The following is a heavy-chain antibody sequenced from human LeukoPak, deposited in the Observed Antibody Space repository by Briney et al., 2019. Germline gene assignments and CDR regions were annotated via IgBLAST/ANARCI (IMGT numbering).Heavy chain of an antibody. CDR3: ARGGSWFAP. CDR2: IKEDGSEK. J-gene: IGHJ5*02. V-gene: IGHV3-7*01. Sequence: GGSLRLSCAASGLTFSVYWMSWVRQAPGKGLEWVANIKEDGSEKYYVDSVKGRFTISRDNAKNSLYLQMSSLRAEDTAVYYCARGGSWFAPWGQGTLVTVSS. CDR1: GLTFSVYW. D-gene: IGHD3-10*01.